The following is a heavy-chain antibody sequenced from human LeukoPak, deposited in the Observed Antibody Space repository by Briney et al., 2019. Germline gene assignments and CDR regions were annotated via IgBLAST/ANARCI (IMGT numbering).Heavy chain of an antibody. CDR2: ISTGSIYI. V-gene: IGHV3-21*01. D-gene: IGHD6-13*01. CDR1: GFTFSSYS. Sequence: GGSLRLSCAASGFTFSSYSIHWVRQAPGKGLEWVSSISTGSIYIYYADSVKGRFTISRDNAKNSLYLQMNSLRAEDTAVYYCAREDASSWDYWGQGILVTVSS. CDR3: AREDASSWDY. J-gene: IGHJ4*02.